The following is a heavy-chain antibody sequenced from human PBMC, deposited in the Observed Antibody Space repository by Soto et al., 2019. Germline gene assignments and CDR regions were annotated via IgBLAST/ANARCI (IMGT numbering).Heavy chain of an antibody. Sequence: QVQLVQSGAEVKKPGSSVKVSCKASGGTFSSYAISWVRQAPGQGLEWMGGIIPIFGTANYAQKFQGRVTITADESTSTAYRELSSLRSEDTAVYYCTRTRTRIVGTDAFYIWGQGTMVTVSS. J-gene: IGHJ3*02. CDR1: GGTFSSYA. D-gene: IGHD3-22*01. CDR3: TRTRTRIVGTDAFYI. CDR2: IIPIFGTA. V-gene: IGHV1-69*01.